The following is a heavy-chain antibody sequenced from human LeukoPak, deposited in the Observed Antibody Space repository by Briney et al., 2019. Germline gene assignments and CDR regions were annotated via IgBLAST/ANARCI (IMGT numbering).Heavy chain of an antibody. J-gene: IGHJ3*02. V-gene: IGHV4-39*01. CDR3: ARTPRYSGDYYNAFDI. CDR2: IYYSGST. CDR1: GGSISGSGSSYY. D-gene: IGHD1-26*01. Sequence: SETLSLTCTVSGGSISGSGSSYYWVWIRQPPGKGLEWIGSIYYSGSTYYNPSLKSRVTISVDTSKNQFSLKLSSVTAADTAVYFCARTPRYSGDYYNAFDIWGQGTTVTVSS.